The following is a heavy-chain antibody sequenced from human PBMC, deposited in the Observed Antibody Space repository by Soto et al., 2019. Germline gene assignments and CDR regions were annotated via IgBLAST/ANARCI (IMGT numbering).Heavy chain of an antibody. CDR1: GFTFSSYW. CDR2: IKQDGSEK. D-gene: IGHD5-18*01. Sequence: GGSLRLSCAASGFTFSSYWMSWVRQAPGKGLEWVANIKQDGSEKYYVDSVKGRFTISRDNAKNSLYLQMNSLRAEDTAVYYCASLDVDTAMVTFGYWGQGTLVTVSS. V-gene: IGHV3-7*05. CDR3: ASLDVDTAMVTFGY. J-gene: IGHJ4*02.